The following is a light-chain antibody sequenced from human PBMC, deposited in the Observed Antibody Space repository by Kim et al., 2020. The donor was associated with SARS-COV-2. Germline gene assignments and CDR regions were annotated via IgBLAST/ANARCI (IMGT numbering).Light chain of an antibody. CDR1: QGISNS. J-gene: IGKJ4*01. Sequence: ASVGDRVTITCRASQGISNSLVWFQLKPGRVPKRLIFGASSLQSGVPSRFSGSGSGTEFTLTISSLQPEDFATYCCLQHGSYPLTFGGGTNVEIK. V-gene: IGKV1-17*03. CDR3: LQHGSYPLT. CDR2: GAS.